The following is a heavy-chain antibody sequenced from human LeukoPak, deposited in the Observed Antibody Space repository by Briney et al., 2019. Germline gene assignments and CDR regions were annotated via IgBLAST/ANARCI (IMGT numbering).Heavy chain of an antibody. D-gene: IGHD3-16*01. V-gene: IGHV3-7*01. CDR2: IKQDGSEK. CDR1: GFTFSSYW. J-gene: IGHJ4*02. Sequence: PGGSLRLSCAASGFTFSSYWMSWVRQAPGKGLEWVANIKQDGSEKYYVDSVKGRFTISRDNAKNSLYLQMNSLRAEDTAVYYCARAHYDYVWLYLYWGQGTLVTVFS. CDR3: ARAHYDYVWLYLY.